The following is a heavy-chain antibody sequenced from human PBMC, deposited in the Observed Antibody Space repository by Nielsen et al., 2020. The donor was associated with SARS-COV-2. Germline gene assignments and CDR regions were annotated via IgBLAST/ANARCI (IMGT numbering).Heavy chain of an antibody. J-gene: IGHJ4*02. Sequence: SETLSLTCTVSGGSISSGDYYWSWIRQPPGKGLEWIGYIYYSGSTYYNPSLKSRVTISVDTSKNQFSLKLSSVTAADTAVYYCARAKYSGSYRYYFDHWGQGTLVTVSS. CDR1: GGSISSGDYY. V-gene: IGHV4-30-4*01. D-gene: IGHD1-26*01. CDR2: IYYSGST. CDR3: ARAKYSGSYRYYFDH.